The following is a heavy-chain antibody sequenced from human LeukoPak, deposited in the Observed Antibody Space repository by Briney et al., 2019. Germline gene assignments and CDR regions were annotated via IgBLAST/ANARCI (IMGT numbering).Heavy chain of an antibody. J-gene: IGHJ4*02. CDR1: GFTFTTYS. Sequence: GSLRLSCEASGFTFTTYSMTWVRQAPGKGLEWVSIISSGSSAIFSADALKGRFTISRDDAKNLLYLDMNSLRAEDTAVYYCARGHTAVTRHFDFWGQGTLVTVSS. CDR2: ISSGSSAI. CDR3: ARGHTAVTRHFDF. D-gene: IGHD4-17*01. V-gene: IGHV3-21*01.